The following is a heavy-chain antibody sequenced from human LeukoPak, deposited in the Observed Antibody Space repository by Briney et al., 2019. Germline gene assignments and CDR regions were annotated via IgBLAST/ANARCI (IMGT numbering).Heavy chain of an antibody. Sequence: ASVKVSCKASGYTFTSYYMHWVRQAPGQGLEWLGIINPSGGSTTYAQKFQGRVTMTRDTSTSTVYMKLSSLRSEDTAVYYCARSAVIRTYYGMDVWGQGTTVTVSS. D-gene: IGHD2-21*01. CDR3: ARSAVIRTYYGMDV. CDR2: INPSGGST. CDR1: GYTFTSYY. J-gene: IGHJ6*02. V-gene: IGHV1-46*01.